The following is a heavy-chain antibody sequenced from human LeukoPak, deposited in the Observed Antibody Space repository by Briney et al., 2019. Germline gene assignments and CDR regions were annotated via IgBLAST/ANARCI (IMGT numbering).Heavy chain of an antibody. CDR2: IYYSGST. V-gene: IGHV4-30-4*01. J-gene: IGHJ6*02. CDR3: ARDHIVVVPAAPDYYYYGMDV. D-gene: IGHD2-2*01. Sequence: SETLFLTSTVSGGSISSGDYYWSWIRQPPGKGLEWIGYIYYSGSTYYNPSLKSRVTISVDTSKNQFSLKLSSVTAADTAVYYCARDHIVVVPAAPDYYYYGMDVWGQGTTVTVSS. CDR1: GGSISSGDYY.